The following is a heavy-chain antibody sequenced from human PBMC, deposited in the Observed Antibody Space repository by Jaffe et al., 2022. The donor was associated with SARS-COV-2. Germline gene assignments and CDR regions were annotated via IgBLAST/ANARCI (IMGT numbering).Heavy chain of an antibody. CDR3: ARLKGGSASGIGFDL. D-gene: IGHD1-1*01. CDR1: GYSFANYW. V-gene: IGHV5-51*01. J-gene: IGHJ5*02. CDR2: IYPGDSET. Sequence: EVQLVQSGAEVKKPGESLKISCEGSGYSFANYWIGWVRQVPGKGLEWMGGIYPGDSETRYSPSFQGRVTISADKSISAAYLQWSGLRASDSGIVFCARLKGGSASGIGFDLWGQGTLVTVSS.